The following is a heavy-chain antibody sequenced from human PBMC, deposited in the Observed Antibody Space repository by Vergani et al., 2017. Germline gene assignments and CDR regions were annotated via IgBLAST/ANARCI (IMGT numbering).Heavy chain of an antibody. V-gene: IGHV7-4-1*02. CDR3: AGSLIAAAGTVGRHARRHNWFDP. CDR1: GYTFTSYA. J-gene: IGHJ5*02. CDR2: INTNTGNP. Sequence: QVQLVQSGSELKKPGASVKVSCKASGYTFTSYAMNWVRQAPGQGLEWMGWINTNTGNPTYAQGFTGRLVFSLDTSVSTEYLQNSSLRAEDTAVYYCAGSLIAAAGTVGRHARRHNWFDPWGQGTLVTVSS. D-gene: IGHD6-13*01.